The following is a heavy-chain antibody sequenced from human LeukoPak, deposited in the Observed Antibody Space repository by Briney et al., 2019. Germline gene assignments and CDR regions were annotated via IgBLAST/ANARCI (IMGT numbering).Heavy chain of an antibody. J-gene: IGHJ4*02. CDR2: IIPILGIA. CDR3: ARGSGSRGYYFDY. V-gene: IGHV1-69*04. D-gene: IGHD1-26*01. CDR1: GGTFSSYA. Sequence: SVKVSCKASGGTFSSYAISWVRQAPGQGLEWMGRIIPILGIANYAQKFQGRVAITADKSTSTAYMELSSLRSEDTAVHYCARGSGSRGYYFDYWGQGTLVTVSS.